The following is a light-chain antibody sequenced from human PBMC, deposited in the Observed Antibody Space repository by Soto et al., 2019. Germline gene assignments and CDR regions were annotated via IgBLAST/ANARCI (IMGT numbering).Light chain of an antibody. V-gene: IGKV3-15*01. CDR2: GAS. Sequence: EVVMTQSPATLSVSLGEGATLSCRASQSVGSDLAWYQHKPGLAPRLLIYGASTRATGVPARFSGGGSGTEFTLTISSLQSEDFAVYYCQQYNNWPPWTFGQGTKVAVK. J-gene: IGKJ1*01. CDR1: QSVGSD. CDR3: QQYNNWPPWT.